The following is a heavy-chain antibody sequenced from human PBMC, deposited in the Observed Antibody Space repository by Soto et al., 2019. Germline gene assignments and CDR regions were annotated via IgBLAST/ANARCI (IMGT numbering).Heavy chain of an antibody. CDR1: GFTLSSNW. V-gene: IGHV3-7*01. J-gene: IGHJ6*02. CDR3: TRDFQGPLDYGMDV. D-gene: IGHD1-1*01. Sequence: GGSLRLSCADSGFTLSSNWMSWVRQAPGQGLEWVANVKYDGSQTYYVGSVKGRFTISRDNAKNSLYLQMNSLRAEDTAVYYCTRDFQGPLDYGMDVWDQGTTLTVS. CDR2: VKYDGSQT.